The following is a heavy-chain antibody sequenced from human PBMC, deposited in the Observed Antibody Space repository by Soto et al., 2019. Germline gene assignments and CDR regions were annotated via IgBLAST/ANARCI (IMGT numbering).Heavy chain of an antibody. V-gene: IGHV1-8*01. CDR2: MNPNSGNT. CDR1: GYTFTSYD. CDR3: TRERPYFDY. J-gene: IGHJ4*02. Sequence: QVQLVQSGAEVKKPGASVKVSCKASGYTFTSYDINWVRQATGQGLEWMGWMNPNSGNTVYAQKFQGRITMTRNTSINTAYMELSSLRSEDTAVYYCTRERPYFDYWGQGTLVTVSS.